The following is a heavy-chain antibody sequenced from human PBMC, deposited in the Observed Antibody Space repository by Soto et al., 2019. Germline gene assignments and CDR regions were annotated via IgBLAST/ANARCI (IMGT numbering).Heavy chain of an antibody. CDR1: GYPVTAYY. V-gene: IGHV1-2*02. J-gene: IGHJ3*02. CDR3: ARGGGVGVAGSAAFDM. CDR2: INPATGAA. D-gene: IGHD3-3*01. Sequence: QLHLVQSGAVVKKPGASVTVSCSASGYPVTAYYMHWVRQAPGRGLEWMGGINPATGAAKYTQTFQGRVPLARDTSTSTVFIELGGLTSEDTAVFYCARGGGVGVAGSAAFDMWGQGTLVTVSS.